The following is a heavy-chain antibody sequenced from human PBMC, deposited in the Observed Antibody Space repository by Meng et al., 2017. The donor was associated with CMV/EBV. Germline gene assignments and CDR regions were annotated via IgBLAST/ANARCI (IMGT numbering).Heavy chain of an antibody. J-gene: IGHJ3*02. Sequence: ESLKISCTVSGGSISSYYWSWIRQPPGKGLEWIGNIYYSGSTNYNPSLKSRVTISVDTSKNQFSLKLSSVTAADTAVYYCARGRTIFDAFDIWGQGTMVTVSS. D-gene: IGHD3-3*01. CDR3: ARGRTIFDAFDI. V-gene: IGHV4-59*01. CDR2: IYYSGST. CDR1: GGSISSYY.